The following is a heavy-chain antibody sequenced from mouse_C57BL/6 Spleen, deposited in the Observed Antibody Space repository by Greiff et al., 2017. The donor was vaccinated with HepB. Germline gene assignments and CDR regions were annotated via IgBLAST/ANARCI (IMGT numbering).Heavy chain of an antibody. D-gene: IGHD1-1*01. CDR2: ISYDGSN. J-gene: IGHJ2*01. V-gene: IGHV3-6*01. Sequence: VQLKESGPGLVKPSQSLSLTCSVTGYSITSGYYWNWIRQFPGNKLEWMGYISYDGSNNYNPSLKNRISITRDTSKNQFFLKLTSVTTEDTATYYCAREGGSSLYYFDYWGQGTTLTVSS. CDR3: AREGGSSLYYFDY. CDR1: GYSITSGYY.